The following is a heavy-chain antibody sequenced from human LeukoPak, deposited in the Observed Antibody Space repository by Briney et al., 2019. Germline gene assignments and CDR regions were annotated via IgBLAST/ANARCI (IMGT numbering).Heavy chain of an antibody. CDR3: ARGAGWYDY. V-gene: IGHV4-59*11. J-gene: IGHJ4*02. D-gene: IGHD6-19*01. CDR1: GGSISSQY. Sequence: KASETLSLTCTVSGGSISSQYWSWIRQPPGQGLEWIAYIYDSGRTNYNPSLRSRVTISADTSKHQFSLKLNSVTAADTAVYYCARGAGWYDYWGQGTLVTVSS. CDR2: IYDSGRT.